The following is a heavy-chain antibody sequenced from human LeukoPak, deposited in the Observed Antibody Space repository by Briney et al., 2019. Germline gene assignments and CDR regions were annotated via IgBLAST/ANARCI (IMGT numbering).Heavy chain of an antibody. CDR3: TKGGYYVETAFDY. D-gene: IGHD1-26*01. Sequence: GGSLRLACAASGFTFSSYWMHWVRQAPGKGLVWVSRINSDGSSTSYADSVKGRFTISRDNAKNTLYLQMNSLRAEDTAVYYCTKGGYYVETAFDYWGQGTLVTVSS. V-gene: IGHV3-74*01. J-gene: IGHJ4*02. CDR1: GFTFSSYW. CDR2: INSDGSST.